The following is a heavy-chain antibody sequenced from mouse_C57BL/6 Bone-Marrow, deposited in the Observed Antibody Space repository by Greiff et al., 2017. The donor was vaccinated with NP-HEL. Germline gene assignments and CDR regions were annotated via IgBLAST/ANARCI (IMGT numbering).Heavy chain of an antibody. CDR2: IDPEDGET. V-gene: IGHV14-2*01. CDR3: AHYYGSSPRSYWYFDV. J-gene: IGHJ1*03. D-gene: IGHD1-1*01. Sequence: EVKLVESGAELVKPGASVKLSCTASGFNIKDYYMHWVKQRTEQGLEWIGRIDPEDGETKYAPKFQGKATITADTSSNTAYLQLSSLTSEDTAVYYCAHYYGSSPRSYWYFDVWGTGTTVTVSS. CDR1: GFNIKDYY.